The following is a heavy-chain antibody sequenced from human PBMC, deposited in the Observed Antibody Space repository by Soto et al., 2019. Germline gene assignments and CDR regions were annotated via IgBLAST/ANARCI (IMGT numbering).Heavy chain of an antibody. V-gene: IGHV4-30-2*01. CDR3: ARDGGLGSGFDF. D-gene: IGHD3-16*01. Sequence: QLQLQESGSGLVRPSETLYLTCDVSGGSLSSGGYSWNWIRQTPGKGLEWIGYVYHAGNTYYNPSLKNPVTFSVDNSKIQFSLKLTSVTAADTAVYYCARDGGLGSGFDFWGHGTKVTVSS. CDR2: VYHAGNT. J-gene: IGHJ3*01. CDR1: GGSLSSGGYS.